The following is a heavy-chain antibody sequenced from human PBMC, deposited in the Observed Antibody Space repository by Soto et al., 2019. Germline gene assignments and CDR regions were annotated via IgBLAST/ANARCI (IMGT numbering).Heavy chain of an antibody. CDR2: ISSTTNYV. CDR1: GFTFTRYS. D-gene: IGHD1-26*01. Sequence: PVGSLRLSCAASGFTFTRYSMNWVRQAPGKGLEWVSSISSTTNYVYYGDSVKGRFTISRDNSKNTLYPQMNSLRAEDTAVYYCARVSRGVGATHYYYGMDVWGQGTTVTVSS. V-gene: IGHV3-21*01. CDR3: ARVSRGVGATHYYYGMDV. J-gene: IGHJ6*02.